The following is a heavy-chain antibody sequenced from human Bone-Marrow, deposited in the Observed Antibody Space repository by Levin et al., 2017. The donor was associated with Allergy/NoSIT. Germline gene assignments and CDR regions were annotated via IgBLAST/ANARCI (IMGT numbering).Heavy chain of an antibody. CDR2: ISGSGNTR. Sequence: GESLKISCAASGFTFSSYAMSWVRQAPGKGLEWVSSISGSGNTRYDADSVKGRFTISRDNSRNTLYLQMNSLRVEDTAVYYCARQSPSGYSSGWDWYFDLWGRDTLVTVSS. V-gene: IGHV3-23*01. D-gene: IGHD6-25*01. CDR1: GFTFSSYA. CDR3: ARQSPSGYSSGWDWYFDL. J-gene: IGHJ2*01.